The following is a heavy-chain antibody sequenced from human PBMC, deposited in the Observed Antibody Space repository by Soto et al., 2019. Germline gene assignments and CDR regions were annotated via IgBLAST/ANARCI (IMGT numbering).Heavy chain of an antibody. CDR1: GDTVNFYT. V-gene: IGHV1-69*02. Sequence: QVQLVQSGAEVNKPGSSVKVSCKASGDTVNFYTINWVRQAPGLGLEWMGRFNPILSFSNSALKFQGRVTLTADKSTSTAYMVLSSLRSEDTAIYYCATSFGSGSRAFDYWGQGALVTVSS. J-gene: IGHJ4*02. CDR2: FNPILSFS. CDR3: ATSFGSGSRAFDY. D-gene: IGHD3-10*01.